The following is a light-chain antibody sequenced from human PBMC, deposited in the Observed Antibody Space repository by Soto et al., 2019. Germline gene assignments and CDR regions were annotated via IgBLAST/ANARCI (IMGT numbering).Light chain of an antibody. CDR1: QSVSSN. J-gene: IGKJ4*01. V-gene: IGKV3-15*01. CDR3: QQSHNWPLS. Sequence: EIVMTQSPATLSVSPGEEATLSCRASQSVSSNLAWYQQRPGQAPRLLIYGASTRATGIPARFSGSGSGTEFTLTISSLQSEDFAVYYCQQSHNWPLSFGGGTKVEIK. CDR2: GAS.